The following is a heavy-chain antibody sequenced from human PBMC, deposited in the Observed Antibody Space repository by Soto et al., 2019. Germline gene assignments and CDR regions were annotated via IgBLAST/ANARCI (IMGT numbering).Heavy chain of an antibody. CDR2: IHAGNGNT. CDR3: ARGVAFLDY. J-gene: IGHJ4*02. V-gene: IGHV1-3*01. CDR1: GYTFSSYS. D-gene: IGHD2-15*01. Sequence: ASVKVSCKSTGYTFSSYSIHWVRQAPGQGLECMGWIHAGNGNTKYSQSFQGRVTISRDTSATTAYMELNSLRSEDTAVYYCARGVAFLDYWGQGTLVTVSS.